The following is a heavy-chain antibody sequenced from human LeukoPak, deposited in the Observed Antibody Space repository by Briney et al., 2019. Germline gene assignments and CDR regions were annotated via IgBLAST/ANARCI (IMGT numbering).Heavy chain of an antibody. CDR2: IYTSGST. J-gene: IGHJ5*02. D-gene: IGHD2-2*01. Sequence: SETLSLTCTVSGGSISSYYWSWIRQPAGKGLEWIGRIYTSGSTNYNPSLKSRVTMTVDTSKNQFSLKLSSVTAADTAVYYCAREVSAATAPSGWFDPWGQGTLVTVSS. CDR3: AREVSAATAPSGWFDP. V-gene: IGHV4-4*07. CDR1: GGSISSYY.